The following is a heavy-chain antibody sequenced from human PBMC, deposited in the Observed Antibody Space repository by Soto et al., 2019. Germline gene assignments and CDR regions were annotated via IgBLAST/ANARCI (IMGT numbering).Heavy chain of an antibody. CDR1: GFTFSSYE. J-gene: IGHJ3*02. CDR3: ARRDIVATISAFDI. Sequence: GGSLRLSCAASGFTFSSYEMNWVRQAPGKGLEWVSYISSSGSTIYYADSVKGRFTISRDNAKNSLYLQMNSLRAEDTAVYYCARRDIVATISAFDIWGQGTMVTVSS. V-gene: IGHV3-48*03. D-gene: IGHD5-12*01. CDR2: ISSSGSTI.